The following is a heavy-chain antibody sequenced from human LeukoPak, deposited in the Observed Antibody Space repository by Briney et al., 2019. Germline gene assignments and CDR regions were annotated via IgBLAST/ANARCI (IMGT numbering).Heavy chain of an antibody. V-gene: IGHV3-21*01. D-gene: IGHD2-2*01. CDR3: AGLVPAHF. CDR2: ISSSSSYI. Sequence: GGSLRLSCAASGFTFSSYSMNWVRQAPGNGLEWVSSISSSSSYIYYADSMKGRFTISRDDAKNSLYLQMNSLRAEDTAVYYCAGLVPAHFWGQGTLVTVSS. J-gene: IGHJ4*02. CDR1: GFTFSSYS.